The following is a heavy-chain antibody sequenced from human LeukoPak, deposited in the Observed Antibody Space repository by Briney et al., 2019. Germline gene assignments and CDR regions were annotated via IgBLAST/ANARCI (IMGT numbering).Heavy chain of an antibody. J-gene: IGHJ4*02. CDR2: IYYSGNT. CDR3: ASYYGSGYLGY. CDR1: GGSIISSSYY. V-gene: IGHV4-39*07. Sequence: PSETLSLTCTVSGGSIISSSYYWGWIRQPPGKGLEWIGSIYYSGNTYYSPSLKSRVTISLDTSKNQFSLKLSSVTAADTAVYYCASYYGSGYLGYWGQGTLVTVSS. D-gene: IGHD3-10*01.